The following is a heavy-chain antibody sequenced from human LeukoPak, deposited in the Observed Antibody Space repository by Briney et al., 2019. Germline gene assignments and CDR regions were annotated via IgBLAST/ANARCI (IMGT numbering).Heavy chain of an antibody. CDR2: INSDGSST. Sequence: AGGSLRLSCAASGFTFSNYSMNWVRQAPGKGLVWVSRINSDGSSTSYADSVKGRFTISRDNAKNTLYLQMNSLRAEDTAVYYCARSGAAVARHSSENYWGQGTLVTVSS. CDR3: ARSGAAVARHSSENY. J-gene: IGHJ4*02. V-gene: IGHV3-74*01. D-gene: IGHD6-13*01. CDR1: GFTFSNYS.